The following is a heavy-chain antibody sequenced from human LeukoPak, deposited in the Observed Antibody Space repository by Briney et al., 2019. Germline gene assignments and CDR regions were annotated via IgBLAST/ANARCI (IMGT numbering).Heavy chain of an antibody. CDR1: GGSISSYY. Sequence: SETLSLTCTVSGGSISSYYWSWIRQPPGKGLEWIGYIYYSGSTNYNPSLKSRVTISVDTSKNQFSLKLSSVTAADTAVYYCARLGGIVAATSYFDYWGQGTLVTVSS. J-gene: IGHJ4*02. D-gene: IGHD1-26*01. V-gene: IGHV4-59*08. CDR3: ARLGGIVAATSYFDY. CDR2: IYYSGST.